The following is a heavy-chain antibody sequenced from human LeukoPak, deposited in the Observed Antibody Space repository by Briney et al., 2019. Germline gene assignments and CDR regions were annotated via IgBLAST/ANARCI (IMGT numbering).Heavy chain of an antibody. D-gene: IGHD3-22*01. V-gene: IGHV4-39*07. CDR3: ARDRSDYYDSSGYYRDAFDI. CDR2: IYYSGST. J-gene: IGHJ3*02. CDR1: GGSISSSSYY. Sequence: PSETLSLTCTVSGGSISSSSYYWGWIRQPPGRGLEWIGSIYYSGSTYYNPSLKSRVTISVNTSKNQFSLKLSSVTAADTAVYYCARDRSDYYDSSGYYRDAFDIWGQGTMVTVSS.